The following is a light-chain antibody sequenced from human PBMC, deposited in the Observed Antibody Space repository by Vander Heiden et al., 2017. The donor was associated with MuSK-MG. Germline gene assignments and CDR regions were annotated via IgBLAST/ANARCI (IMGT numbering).Light chain of an antibody. CDR3: QQNDSNPPIT. CDR1: QSISSY. Sequence: DIQMTQSPSSLSASVGDRVTITCRASQSISSYLNWYQQKPGKAPKLLIYAASSLQSGVPSRFSGSGYGKDFTLTISRRQPEDFASYYCQQNDSNPPITFGGGTKVEIK. V-gene: IGKV1-39*01. CDR2: AAS. J-gene: IGKJ4*01.